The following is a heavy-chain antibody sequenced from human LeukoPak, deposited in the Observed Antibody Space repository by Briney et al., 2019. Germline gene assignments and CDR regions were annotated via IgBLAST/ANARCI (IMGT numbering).Heavy chain of an antibody. CDR3: ARDMVLEGKYSYGFDYYYGMDV. J-gene: IGHJ6*02. CDR2: IIPIFGTA. CDR1: GGTFSSYA. D-gene: IGHD5-18*01. Sequence: GASVKVSCKASGGTFSSYAISWVRQAPGQGLEWMGGIIPIFGTANYAQKFQGRVTITADESTSTAHMELSSLRSEDTAVYYCARDMVLEGKYSYGFDYYYGMDVWGQGTTVTVSS. V-gene: IGHV1-69*13.